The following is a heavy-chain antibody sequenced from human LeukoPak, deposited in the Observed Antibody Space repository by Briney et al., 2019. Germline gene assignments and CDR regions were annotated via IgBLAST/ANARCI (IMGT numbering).Heavy chain of an antibody. Sequence: PGRSLRLSCAASGFTFSTYGMHWVRQAPGKGLEWVAVISYDGSNKYYADSVKGRFTISRDNSKNTLYLQMNSLRAEDTAVYYCAKDLYDSSGPTDYWGQGTLVTVSS. V-gene: IGHV3-30*18. CDR2: ISYDGSNK. D-gene: IGHD3-22*01. CDR1: GFTFSTYG. J-gene: IGHJ4*02. CDR3: AKDLYDSSGPTDY.